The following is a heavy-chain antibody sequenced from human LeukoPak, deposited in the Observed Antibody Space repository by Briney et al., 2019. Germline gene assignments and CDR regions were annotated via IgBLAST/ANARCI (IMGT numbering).Heavy chain of an antibody. V-gene: IGHV3-23*01. Sequence: GGSLRLSCAASGFTFSSYAMSWVRQAPGKGLEWVSAISGSGGSTYYADSVKGRFTISRDNSKNTLYLQMNSLRAEDTAVYYCAKDRGGPGIAAAGTTAYWGQGTLVTVSS. CDR3: AKDRGGPGIAAAGTTAY. CDR2: ISGSGGST. D-gene: IGHD6-13*01. J-gene: IGHJ4*02. CDR1: GFTFSSYA.